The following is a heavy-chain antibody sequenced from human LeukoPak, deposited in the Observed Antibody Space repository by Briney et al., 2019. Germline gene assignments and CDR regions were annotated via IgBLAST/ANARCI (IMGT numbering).Heavy chain of an antibody. Sequence: GGSLRLSCAASGFTVSSNYMSWVRQAPGKGLEWVSVIHSGGDTYYADSVKGRFTISRDNSKNTLYLQMNSLRVEDTAVYYCARDSSMLRGPLVIYYFDFWGQGTLVTVSS. D-gene: IGHD3-10*01. CDR3: ARDSSMLRGPLVIYYFDF. CDR2: IHSGGDT. J-gene: IGHJ4*02. CDR1: GFTVSSNY. V-gene: IGHV3-53*01.